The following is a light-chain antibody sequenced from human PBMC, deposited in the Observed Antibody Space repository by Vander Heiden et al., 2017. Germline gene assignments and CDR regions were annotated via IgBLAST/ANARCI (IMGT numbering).Light chain of an antibody. V-gene: IGKV3-11*01. CDR1: QSVSSY. CDR2: DAS. J-gene: IGKJ1*01. Sequence: VFTQSPATLSLSPGERATLSCRASQSVSSYLAWYQQKPGQAPMLLTYDASNTATGIPARSSVSASGPDFTLTITGPDPEDFAVYYCQHGSNSLLWTFGQGTKVEIK. CDR3: QHGSNSLLWT.